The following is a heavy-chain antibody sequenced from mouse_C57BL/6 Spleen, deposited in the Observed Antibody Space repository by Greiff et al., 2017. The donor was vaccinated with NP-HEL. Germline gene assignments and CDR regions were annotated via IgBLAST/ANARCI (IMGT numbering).Heavy chain of an antibody. V-gene: IGHV1-19*01. D-gene: IGHD1-1*01. CDR1: GYTFTDYY. Sequence: VQLKQSGPVLVKPGASVKMSCKASGYTFTDYYMNWVKQSHGKSLEWIGVINPYNGGTSYNQKFKGKATLTVDKSSSTAYMELNSLTSEDSAVYYCAPITTVFDYWGQGTTLTVSS. CDR3: APITTVFDY. J-gene: IGHJ2*01. CDR2: INPYNGGT.